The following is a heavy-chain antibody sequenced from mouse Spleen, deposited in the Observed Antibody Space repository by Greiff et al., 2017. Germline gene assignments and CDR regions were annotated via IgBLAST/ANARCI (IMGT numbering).Heavy chain of an antibody. V-gene: IGHV3-6*01. J-gene: IGHJ3*01. CDR1: GYSITSGYY. D-gene: IGHD2-3*01. CDR3: AREDDGYFAWFAY. Sequence: DVKLVESGPGLVKPSQSLSLTCSVTGYSITSGYYWNWIRQFPGNKLEWMGYISYDGSNNYNPSLKNRISITRDTSKNQFFLKLNSVTTEDTATYYCAREDDGYFAWFAYWGQGTLVTVSA. CDR2: ISYDGSN.